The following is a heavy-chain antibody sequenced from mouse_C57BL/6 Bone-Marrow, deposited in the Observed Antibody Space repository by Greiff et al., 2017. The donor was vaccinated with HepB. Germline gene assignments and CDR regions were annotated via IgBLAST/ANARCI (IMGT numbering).Heavy chain of an antibody. CDR2: VYPYNVGT. CDR3: AREGAYYGPWFAC. V-gene: IGHV1-36*01. J-gene: IGHJ3*01. D-gene: IGHD1-1*01. Sequence: VHLQQSGPVLVKPGPSVKISCKASGFPFTDYFMPWVKQSHGKSLEWIGRVYPYNVGTSYNQKFKGKATLTVDTSSSTAYMELNSLTSEDSAVYYCAREGAYYGPWFACWGQGTLVTVSA. CDR1: GFPFTDYF.